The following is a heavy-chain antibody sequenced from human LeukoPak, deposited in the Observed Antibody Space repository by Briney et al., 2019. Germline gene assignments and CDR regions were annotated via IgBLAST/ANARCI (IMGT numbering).Heavy chain of an antibody. CDR2: ISSNGATI. Sequence: GGSLRLSCAASGFTFSSYEMNWVRQAPGRGLEWVSYISSNGATIHYADSVKGRFTISRDNTKNSLYLQLNSLRAGDTAVYYCVRDTDPWGQGTLVTVSS. J-gene: IGHJ5*02. CDR3: VRDTDP. V-gene: IGHV3-48*03. CDR1: GFTFSSYE.